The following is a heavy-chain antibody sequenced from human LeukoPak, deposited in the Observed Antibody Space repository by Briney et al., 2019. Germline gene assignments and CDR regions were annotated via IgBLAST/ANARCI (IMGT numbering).Heavy chain of an antibody. Sequence: SLRLSCTASGFTFGDYAMSWVRQAPGKGLEWVGFIRSKAYGGTTEYAASVKGRFTISRDDSKSIAYLQMNSLKTEDTAVYYCTRDRVTTVTGGDYWGQGTLVTVSS. D-gene: IGHD4-17*01. J-gene: IGHJ4*02. CDR3: TRDRVTTVTGGDY. V-gene: IGHV3-49*04. CDR1: GFTFGDYA. CDR2: IRSKAYGGTT.